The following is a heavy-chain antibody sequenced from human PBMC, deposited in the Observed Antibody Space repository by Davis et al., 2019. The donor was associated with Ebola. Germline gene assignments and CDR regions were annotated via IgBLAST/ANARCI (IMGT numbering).Heavy chain of an antibody. J-gene: IGHJ4*02. CDR1: GFTFSSYA. CDR2: ISGSGGST. Sequence: GESLKISCAASGFTFSSYAMSWVRQAPGKGLEWVSAISGSGGSTYYADSVKGRFTISRDNSKNTLYLQMNSLRAEDTAVYYCAKFDCSGGSCYSFDYRGQGTLVTVSS. V-gene: IGHV3-23*01. D-gene: IGHD2-15*01. CDR3: AKFDCSGGSCYSFDY.